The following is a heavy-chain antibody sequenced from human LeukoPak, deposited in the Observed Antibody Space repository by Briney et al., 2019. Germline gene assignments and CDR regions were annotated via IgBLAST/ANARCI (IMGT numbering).Heavy chain of an antibody. CDR3: ARDCERSYFPSGLPHSGYMDV. CDR2: ISSSSSYM. CDR1: GFTFSNYS. Sequence: GGSLRLSCAASGFTFSNYSMNWVRQAPGKGLEWVSSISSSSSYMYDSDSVKGRFTISRDNAKNSLYLLMNSLRAEDTAVYYCARDCERSYFPSGLPHSGYMDVWGKGTTVIVSS. V-gene: IGHV3-21*01. D-gene: IGHD1-26*01. J-gene: IGHJ6*03.